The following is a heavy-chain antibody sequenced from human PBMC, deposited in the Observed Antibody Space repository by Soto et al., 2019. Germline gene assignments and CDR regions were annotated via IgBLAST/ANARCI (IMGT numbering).Heavy chain of an antibody. V-gene: IGHV4-34*01. Sequence: SETLSLTCTVSGGSISSYYWTWIRQPPGTGLEWIGEINHSGSTNYNPSLKSRVTISVDTSKNQFSLKLTSVTAADTAVYYCARDKITGLSDYWGQGTLVTVSS. D-gene: IGHD2-8*02. CDR2: INHSGST. CDR1: GGSISSYY. J-gene: IGHJ4*02. CDR3: ARDKITGLSDY.